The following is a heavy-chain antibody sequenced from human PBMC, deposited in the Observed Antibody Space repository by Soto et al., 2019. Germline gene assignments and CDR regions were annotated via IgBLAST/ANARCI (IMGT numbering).Heavy chain of an antibody. J-gene: IGHJ6*02. V-gene: IGHV6-1*01. CDR1: GDSVSSNSAA. CDR2: TYYRSKWYN. CDR3: ARDQRVAAASGRGYYGMDV. Sequence: SQTRSLTCAISGDSVSSNSAAWNWIRQSPSRGLEWLGRTYYRSKWYNDYAVSVKSRITINPDTSKNQFSLQLNSVTPEDTAVYYCARDQRVAAASGRGYYGMDVWGQGTTVTVSS. D-gene: IGHD6-13*01.